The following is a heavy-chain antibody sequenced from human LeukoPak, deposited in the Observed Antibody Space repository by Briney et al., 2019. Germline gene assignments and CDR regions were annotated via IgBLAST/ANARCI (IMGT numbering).Heavy chain of an antibody. J-gene: IGHJ4*02. CDR2: ISGSGGST. CDR3: AKVSGIPLLYYFDY. D-gene: IGHD3-10*01. CDR1: GFTFSSYA. Sequence: GGSLRLSCAASGFTFSSYAMSWVRQAPGKGLEWVSAISGSGGSTYYADSVKDRFTISRDNSKNTLYLQMNSLRAEDTAVYYCAKVSGIPLLYYFDYWGQGTLVTVSS. V-gene: IGHV3-23*01.